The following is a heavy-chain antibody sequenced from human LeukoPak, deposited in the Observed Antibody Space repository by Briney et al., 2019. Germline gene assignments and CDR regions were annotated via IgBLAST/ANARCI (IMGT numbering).Heavy chain of an antibody. J-gene: IGHJ5*02. CDR1: GFTFSSYS. Sequence: PGGSLRLSCAASGFTFSSYSMNWVRQAPGKGLEWVSYISSSSTIYYADSVKGRFTISRDNAKNSLYLQMNSLRAEDTAVYYCAREKLYDFWSGPREFDPWGQGTLVTVSS. CDR3: AREKLYDFWSGPREFDP. CDR2: ISSSSTI. V-gene: IGHV3-48*01. D-gene: IGHD3-3*01.